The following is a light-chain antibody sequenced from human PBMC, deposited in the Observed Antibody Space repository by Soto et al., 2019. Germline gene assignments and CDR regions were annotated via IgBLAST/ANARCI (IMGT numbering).Light chain of an antibody. V-gene: IGLV1-40*01. Sequence: QSVLTQPPSVSEAPGQRVTISCTGSSSNIGAGYEAHWYQQVPGPAPKLLIYENNNRPPGVPDRFSGSKSGTSASLAITGLQAADDAEYYCQSSDSSLSGYVFGTGTKVTVL. CDR3: QSSDSSLSGYV. CDR2: ENN. J-gene: IGLJ1*01. CDR1: SSNIGAGYE.